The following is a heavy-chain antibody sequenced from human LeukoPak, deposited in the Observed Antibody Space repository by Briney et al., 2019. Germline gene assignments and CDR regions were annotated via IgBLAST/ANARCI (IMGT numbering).Heavy chain of an antibody. Sequence: SETLSLTCTVSSGSISSCYWSWIRQPPGKGLEWIGNIYYSGSTNYNPSLKSRVTISVDTSKNQFSLKLSSVTAADTAVYYCAKYHATPTLFDYWGQGTLVTVSS. V-gene: IGHV4-59*01. D-gene: IGHD1-14*01. CDR2: IYYSGST. J-gene: IGHJ4*02. CDR3: AKYHATPTLFDY. CDR1: SGSISSCY.